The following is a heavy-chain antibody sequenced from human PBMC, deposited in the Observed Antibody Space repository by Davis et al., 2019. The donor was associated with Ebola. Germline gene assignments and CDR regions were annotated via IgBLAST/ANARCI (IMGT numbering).Heavy chain of an antibody. V-gene: IGHV5-51*01. CDR3: ASLRRTITGMDDAFDI. D-gene: IGHD1/OR15-1a*01. J-gene: IGHJ3*02. CDR1: GNSFTSHW. CDR2: IYTGDSDT. Sequence: GESLKISCKDSGNSFTSHWIGWVRQMSGKGLEWMGIIYTGDSDTRYSPSFRGQVTISADKSIKSAFLQWSSLKASDTAMYYCASLRRTITGMDDAFDIWGQGTIVTVSS.